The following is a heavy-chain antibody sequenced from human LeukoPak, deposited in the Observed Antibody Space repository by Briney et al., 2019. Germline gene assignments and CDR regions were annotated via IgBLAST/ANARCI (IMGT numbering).Heavy chain of an antibody. D-gene: IGHD2/OR15-2a*01. J-gene: IGHJ2*01. Sequence: SETLSLTCTVSGGSISSSSYYWGWIRQPPGKGLEWIGSIYYSGSTYYNPSLKSRVTISVDTSKNQFSLKLSFVTAADTAVYYCARDKGGVIGGHLLDLWGRGTLVTVSS. CDR3: ARDKGGVIGGHLLDL. CDR2: IYYSGST. CDR1: GGSISSSSYY. V-gene: IGHV4-39*07.